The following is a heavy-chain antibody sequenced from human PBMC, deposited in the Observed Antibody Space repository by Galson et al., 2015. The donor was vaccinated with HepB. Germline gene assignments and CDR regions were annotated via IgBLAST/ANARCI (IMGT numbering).Heavy chain of an antibody. Sequence: SVKVSCKASGYTFTSYDINWVRRATGQGLEWMGWMNPNSGNTGYAQKFQGRVTMTRNTSISTAYMELSSLRSEDTAVYYCTRFSLPPYCSSTSCYTFDYWGQGTLVTVSS. CDR3: TRFSLPPYCSSTSCYTFDY. D-gene: IGHD2-2*02. CDR1: GYTFTSYD. V-gene: IGHV1-8*01. J-gene: IGHJ4*02. CDR2: MNPNSGNT.